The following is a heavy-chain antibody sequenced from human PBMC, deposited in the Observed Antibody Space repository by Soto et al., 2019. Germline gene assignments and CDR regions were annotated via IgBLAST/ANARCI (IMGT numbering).Heavy chain of an antibody. CDR1: GFTFHDFA. CDR2: ISWNGGTI. CDR3: AKGSLSLMLSADDI. J-gene: IGHJ3*02. Sequence: EGQLVESGGGLGQPGRSLRLSCVASGFTFHDFAMHWVRQAPGKGLEWVSGISWNGGTIGYAESVKGRFTISRDNAKNSLYLQMSSLRAEDTALYYCAKGSLSLMLSADDIWGQGTMVTVSS. V-gene: IGHV3-9*01. D-gene: IGHD3-10*02.